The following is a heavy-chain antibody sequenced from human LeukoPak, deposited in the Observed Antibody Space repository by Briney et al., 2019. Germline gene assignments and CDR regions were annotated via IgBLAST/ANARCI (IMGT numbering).Heavy chain of an antibody. CDR3: ATEGDDIAEAWFDF. D-gene: IGHD6-13*01. CDR2: IKSDTDGGTT. Sequence: GGSLRLSCTGSEFIFSEAWMSWVRQAPGKGLEWVGRIKSDTDGGTTDYAAPVKGRFIISRDDSKNTLYLQMNSLETEDTAVYYCATEGDDIAEAWFDFWGQGTLVTVSS. J-gene: IGHJ4*02. CDR1: EFIFSEAW. V-gene: IGHV3-15*01.